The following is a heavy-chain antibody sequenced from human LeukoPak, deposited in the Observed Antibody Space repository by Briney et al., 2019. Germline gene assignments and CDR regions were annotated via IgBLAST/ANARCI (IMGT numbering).Heavy chain of an antibody. CDR3: ARAPVSLVGSPYFDR. CDR2: IKQDGSER. J-gene: IGHJ4*02. Sequence: GGSLRLSCAASGFTFSNYWMSWVRQAPGKGLEWVANIKQDGSERYYVDSVKGRFTISRDNAKNSLYLQMNSLRAEDTAVYYCARAPVSLVGSPYFDRWGQGTLVTVSS. CDR1: GFTFSNYW. V-gene: IGHV3-7*01. D-gene: IGHD2-15*01.